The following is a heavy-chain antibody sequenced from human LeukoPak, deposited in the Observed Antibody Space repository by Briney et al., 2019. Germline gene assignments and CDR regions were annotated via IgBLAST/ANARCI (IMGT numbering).Heavy chain of an antibody. CDR1: GFTFSNYA. D-gene: IGHD3-22*01. Sequence: GGSLRLSCAASGFTFSNYAMRWVRQAPGKGLEWVSGISGSGDSTYYADSVKGRFTISRDNSKNTLYLQMNSLRAEDTAVYYCARDDGSMIPWGQGTLVTVSS. J-gene: IGHJ5*02. V-gene: IGHV3-23*01. CDR2: ISGSGDST. CDR3: ARDDGSMIP.